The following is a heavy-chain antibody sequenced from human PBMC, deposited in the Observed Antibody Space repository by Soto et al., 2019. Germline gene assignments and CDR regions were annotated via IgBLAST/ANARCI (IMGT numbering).Heavy chain of an antibody. J-gene: IGHJ4*02. CDR1: GGSVSSGSYY. V-gene: IGHV4-61*01. CDR2: IYYSGTA. D-gene: IGHD3-16*01. Sequence: SETLSLTCTVSGGSVSSGSYYWSWIRQPPGKGLEWIGYIYYSGTAYYNPSLRSRVTMSVNTSKNQFSLKLTSVTAVDTAVYYCARHFSDDYVDSWGQGTLVTVSS. CDR3: ARHFSDDYVDS.